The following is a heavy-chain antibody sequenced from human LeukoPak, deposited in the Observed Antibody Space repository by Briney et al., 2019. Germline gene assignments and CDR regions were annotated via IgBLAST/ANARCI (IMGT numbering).Heavy chain of an antibody. J-gene: IGHJ3*02. CDR2: ISSSSSYI. V-gene: IGHV3-21*01. D-gene: IGHD3-10*01. CDR1: GFTFSSYA. CDR3: AYAAGSYYINDAFDI. Sequence: GGSLRLSCAASGFTFSSYAMHWVRQAPGKGLEWVSSISSSSSYIYYADSVKGRFTISRDNAKNSLYLQMNSLRAEDTAVYYCAYAAGSYYINDAFDIWGQGTMVTVSS.